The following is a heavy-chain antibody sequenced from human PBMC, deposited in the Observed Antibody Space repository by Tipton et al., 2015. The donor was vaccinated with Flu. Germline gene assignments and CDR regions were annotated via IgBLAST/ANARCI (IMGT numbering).Heavy chain of an antibody. J-gene: IGHJ6*02. CDR3: ARVYSSKIGRAMDV. V-gene: IGHV3-7*01. CDR2: IKENGSEE. CDR1: GFTFGNYW. D-gene: IGHD6-13*01. Sequence: SGFTFGNYWMTWVRQAPGKGLEWVANIKENGSEEYFVDSVKGRFTISRDNAKRSLYLQMSSLRGEDTAVYYCARVYSSKIGRAMDVWGQGTTVTVSS.